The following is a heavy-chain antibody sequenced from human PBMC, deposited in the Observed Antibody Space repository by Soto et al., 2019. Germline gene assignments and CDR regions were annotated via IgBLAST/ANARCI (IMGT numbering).Heavy chain of an antibody. CDR3: ARELPSYYYDSSGPGGLDY. D-gene: IGHD3-22*01. CDR2: IWYDGSNK. Sequence: PGGSLRLSCAASGFTFSSYGMHWVRQAPGKGLEWVAVIWYDGSNKYYADSVKGRFTISRDNSKNTLYLQMNSLRAEDTAVYYCARELPSYYYDSSGPGGLDYWGQGTLVTVSS. J-gene: IGHJ4*02. CDR1: GFTFSSYG. V-gene: IGHV3-33*01.